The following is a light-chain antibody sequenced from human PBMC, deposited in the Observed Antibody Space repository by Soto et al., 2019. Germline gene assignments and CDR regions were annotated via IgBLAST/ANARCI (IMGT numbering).Light chain of an antibody. J-gene: IGKJ4*01. CDR2: GAS. CDR3: QQYNTWPLT. CDR1: QSVSSN. V-gene: IGKV3-15*01. Sequence: EIVLTQSPGTLSLSPGERATLSCGASQSVSSNLAWYQQKPGQTPRLLIYGASTRATGIPDRFTGSGFETEFTLTISRLQSEDFAIYYCQQYNTWPLTFGGGPRWIS.